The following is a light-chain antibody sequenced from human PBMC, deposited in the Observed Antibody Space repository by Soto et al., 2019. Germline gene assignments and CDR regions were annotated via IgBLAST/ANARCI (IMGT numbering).Light chain of an antibody. V-gene: IGLV2-8*01. CDR1: SSDVGGYHY. J-gene: IGLJ1*01. CDR2: EVS. Sequence: QSALTQPPSASGSPGQSVTISCAGTSSDVGGYHYVSWYQQHPGKPPKLVIYEVSKRPSAVPDLFSGSKSGNTAYLTVAGLQDEDEAEYYCSSYGGRDIFSVFGTGTKLTVL. CDR3: SSYGGRDIFSV.